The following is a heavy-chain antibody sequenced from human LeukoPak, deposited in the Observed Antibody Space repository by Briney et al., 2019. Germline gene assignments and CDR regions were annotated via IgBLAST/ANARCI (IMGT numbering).Heavy chain of an antibody. Sequence: PSETLSLTCAVYGGSFSGYYWSWIRQPPGKGLEWIGEINHSGSTNCNPSLKSRVTISVDTSKNPFSLKLGSVTAADTAVYYCARGRGGVATDYWGQGTLVTVSS. D-gene: IGHD2-15*01. CDR2: INHSGST. V-gene: IGHV4-34*01. CDR1: GGSFSGYY. J-gene: IGHJ4*02. CDR3: ARGRGGVATDY.